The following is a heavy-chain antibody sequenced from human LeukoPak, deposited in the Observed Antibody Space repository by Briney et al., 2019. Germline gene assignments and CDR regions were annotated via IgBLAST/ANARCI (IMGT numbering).Heavy chain of an antibody. Sequence: SVKVSCKASGGTFSSYAISWVRQAPGQGLEWMGGIIPIFGTANYAQKFRGRVTITADESTSTAYMELSSLRSEDTALYYCARAKGYSNPTCYMDVWGKGTTVTVSS. J-gene: IGHJ6*03. D-gene: IGHD6-13*01. CDR1: GGTFSSYA. CDR2: IIPIFGTA. CDR3: ARAKGYSNPTCYMDV. V-gene: IGHV1-69*13.